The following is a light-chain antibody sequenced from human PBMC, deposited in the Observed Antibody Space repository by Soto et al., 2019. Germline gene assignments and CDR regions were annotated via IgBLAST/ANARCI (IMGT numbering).Light chain of an antibody. J-gene: IGLJ2*01. CDR1: SSDVGAYNY. Sequence: QSALTQPASVSGSPGQSITISCTGTSSDVGAYNYVSWYQQFPDKAPKFIIYDVSDRPSGISNRFSGYKSGNTASLTISGLQAEDEDDYYCSSYTGSSTIFGGGTKVTVL. V-gene: IGLV2-14*01. CDR3: SSYTGSSTI. CDR2: DVS.